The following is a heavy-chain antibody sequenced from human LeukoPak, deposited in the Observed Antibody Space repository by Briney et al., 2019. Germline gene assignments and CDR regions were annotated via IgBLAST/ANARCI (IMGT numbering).Heavy chain of an antibody. CDR3: ARNFEDYYCSGSYSNWFDP. Sequence: LAGGSLRLSCAASGFTFSSYAMHWVRQAPGKGLEWVAVISYDGSNKYYADSVKGRFTISRDNSKNTLYLQMNSLRAEDTAVYYCARNFEDYYCSGSYSNWFDPWGQGTLVTVSS. V-gene: IGHV3-30*04. D-gene: IGHD3-10*01. CDR1: GFTFSSYA. J-gene: IGHJ5*02. CDR2: ISYDGSNK.